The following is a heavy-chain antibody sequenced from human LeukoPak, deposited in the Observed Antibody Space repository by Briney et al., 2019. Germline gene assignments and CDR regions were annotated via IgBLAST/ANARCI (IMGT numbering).Heavy chain of an antibody. D-gene: IGHD4-17*01. V-gene: IGHV1-46*01. Sequence: ASVKVSCKASGYTFTSYYMHWVRQAPGQGLEWMGIINPSGGSTSYAQKSQGRVTMTRDTSTSTVYMELSSLRSEDTAVYYCASPSTTVTTYDAFDIWGQGTMVTVSS. CDR3: ASPSTTVTTYDAFDI. CDR1: GYTFTSYY. J-gene: IGHJ3*02. CDR2: INPSGGST.